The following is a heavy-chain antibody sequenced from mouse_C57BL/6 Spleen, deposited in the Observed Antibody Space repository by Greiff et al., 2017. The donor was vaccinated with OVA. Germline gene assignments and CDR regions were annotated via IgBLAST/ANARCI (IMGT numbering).Heavy chain of an antibody. Sequence: VQLQQSGAELVRPGASVKLSCKASGYTFPDYYINWVQQRPGQGLEWIARIYPGSGTTYYNEKFKGKATMTAEKSSSTAYMQLSSLTSEDSAVYFCARGAYGPGYYFDYWGQGTTLTVSS. J-gene: IGHJ2*01. D-gene: IGHD1-2*01. CDR1: GYTFPDYY. CDR3: ARGAYGPGYYFDY. V-gene: IGHV1-76*01. CDR2: IYPGSGTT.